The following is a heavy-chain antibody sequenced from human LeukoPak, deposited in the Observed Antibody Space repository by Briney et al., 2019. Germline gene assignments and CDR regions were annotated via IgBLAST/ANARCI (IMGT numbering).Heavy chain of an antibody. CDR3: AKDLSAVARIDGDY. CDR1: GFTFSSYA. D-gene: IGHD6-19*01. Sequence: GGSLRLSCAASGFTFSSYAMSWVRQAPGKGLEWVSAISGSGGSTYYADSVKGRFTISRDNSKNTLYLQVNSLRAEDTAVYYCAKDLSAVARIDGDYWGQGTLVTVSS. V-gene: IGHV3-23*01. CDR2: ISGSGGST. J-gene: IGHJ4*02.